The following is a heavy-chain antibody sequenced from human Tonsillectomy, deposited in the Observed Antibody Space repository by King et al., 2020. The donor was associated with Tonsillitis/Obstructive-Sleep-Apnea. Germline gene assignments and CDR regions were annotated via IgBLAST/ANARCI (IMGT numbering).Heavy chain of an antibody. J-gene: IGHJ2*01. CDR3: AKDGDWGMNWYFDL. V-gene: IGHV3-23*04. Sequence: VQLVESGGGLVQPGGSLRLSCAASGFTFSNSAMSWVRQAPGKGLEWGSAISVSGGSTYYADSVKGRFTISRDNSKNTLYLQMNSLRAEDTAVYYCAKDGDWGMNWYFDLWGRGTLVTVSS. CDR2: ISVSGGST. D-gene: IGHD3-16*01. CDR1: GFTFSNSA.